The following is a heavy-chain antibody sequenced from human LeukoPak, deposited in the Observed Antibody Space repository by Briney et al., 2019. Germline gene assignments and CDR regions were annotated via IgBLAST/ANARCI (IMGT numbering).Heavy chain of an antibody. J-gene: IGHJ4*02. CDR2: ISHDSVHI. CDR1: GFTFSNFA. D-gene: IGHD3-16*01. V-gene: IGHV3-23*01. CDR3: AKRGGDGNPHDY. Sequence: GGSLRLSCAASGFTFSNFAMSWVRQAPGKGLEWVSDISHDSVHIHYADSVKGRFTISRDNSENTLFLQMDSLRAEDTAVYYCAKRGGDGNPHDYWGQGTLVTVSS.